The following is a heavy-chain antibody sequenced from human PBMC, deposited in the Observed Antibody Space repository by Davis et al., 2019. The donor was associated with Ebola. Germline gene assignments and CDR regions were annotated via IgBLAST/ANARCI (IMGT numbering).Heavy chain of an antibody. Sequence: KVSCKASGGTFSTYNINWVRQAPGQGLEWMGRIIPMVGTATYAQKFQGRVTITADKSTSTAYMEMSGLRSEDTAVYYCARDLGRYDDHWGQGTLVTVSS. D-gene: IGHD1-26*01. J-gene: IGHJ4*02. CDR1: GGTFSTYN. CDR2: IIPMVGTA. V-gene: IGHV1-69*08. CDR3: ARDLGRYDDH.